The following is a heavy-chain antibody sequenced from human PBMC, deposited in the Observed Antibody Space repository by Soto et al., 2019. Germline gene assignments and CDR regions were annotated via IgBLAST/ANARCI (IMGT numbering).Heavy chain of an antibody. Sequence: QVQLVQSGAEVRDPGASVKISCKASGYTFTNYYMHWVRQAPGQGLEWLGIINPADGITNSAQQFQGRLTMTRDTSTSTVYMELSSLRSDDTAMYYCANEQAGGYWKLNWGQGTLVTVSS. CDR2: INPADGIT. D-gene: IGHD2-2*03. V-gene: IGHV1-46*01. J-gene: IGHJ4*02. CDR1: GYTFTNYY. CDR3: ANEQAGGYWKLN.